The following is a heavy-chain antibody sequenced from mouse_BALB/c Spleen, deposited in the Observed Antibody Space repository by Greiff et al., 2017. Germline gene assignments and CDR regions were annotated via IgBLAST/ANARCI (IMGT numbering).Heavy chain of an antibody. D-gene: IGHD1-1*01. V-gene: IGHV1-9*01. CDR1: GYTFSSYW. J-gene: IGHJ3*01. Sequence: QVQLQQSGAELMKPGASVKISCKATGYTFSSYWIEWVKQRPGHGLEWIGEILPGSGSTNYNEKFKGKATFTADTSSNTAYMQLSSLTSEDSAVYYCARRTYGSKRAWFAYWGQGTLVTVSA. CDR2: ILPGSGST. CDR3: ARRTYGSKRAWFAY.